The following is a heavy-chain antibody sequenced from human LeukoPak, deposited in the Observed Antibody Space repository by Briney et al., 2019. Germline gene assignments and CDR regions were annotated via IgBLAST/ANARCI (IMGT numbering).Heavy chain of an antibody. CDR2: IAYDGSHK. V-gene: IGHV3-30-3*01. CDR1: GFTCKYA. CDR3: ARNNIFGYASGWPLDY. J-gene: IGHJ4*02. D-gene: IGHD6-19*01. Sequence: PGGSLRLSCAASGFTCKYAFHWVRQAPGKGLEWVAIIAYDGSHKYYADSVKGRFTISRDNSKNTLYLQMNSLRPEDTAVYYCARNNIFGYASGWPLDYWGQGTLVTVSS.